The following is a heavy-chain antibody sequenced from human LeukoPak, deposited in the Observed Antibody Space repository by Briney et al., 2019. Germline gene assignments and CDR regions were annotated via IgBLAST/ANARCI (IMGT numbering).Heavy chain of an antibody. V-gene: IGHV4-59*01. J-gene: IGHJ4*02. CDR3: ARYYCSSTTCHEFDF. CDR1: GFSIRSYH. Sequence: PSETLSLTCTVSGFSIRSYHWSWIRQPPGKGLEWIGYIFYTGSTNYNPSLKSRVTISVDTSSNQFSLTLSSVTAADTGVYCCARYYCSSTTCHEFDFWGQGTLVTVSS. CDR2: IFYTGST. D-gene: IGHD2-2*01.